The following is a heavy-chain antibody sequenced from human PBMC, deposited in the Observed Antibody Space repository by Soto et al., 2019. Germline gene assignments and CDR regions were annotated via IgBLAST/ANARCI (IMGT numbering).Heavy chain of an antibody. CDR1: GYTFTSYG. J-gene: IGHJ4*02. CDR3: AREKLGGYYQGAFDF. CDR2: ISAYNGNT. V-gene: IGHV1-18*01. D-gene: IGHD3-22*01. Sequence: ASVKVSCKASGYTFTSYGISWVRQAPGQGLEWMGWISAYNGNTNYAQKLQGRVTMTTDTSTSTAYMELSSLRSEDTAVYYCAREKLGGYYQGAFDFWGQGSLVTVSS.